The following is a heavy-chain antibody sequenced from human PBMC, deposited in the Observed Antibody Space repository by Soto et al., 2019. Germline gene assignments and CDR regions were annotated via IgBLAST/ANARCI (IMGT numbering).Heavy chain of an antibody. CDR2: IYWDDDE. Sequence: QITLKESGPTLVKPTQTLTLTCTFSGFSLSTSAEGVAWIRQPPGKALEWLALIYWDDDERYSPFLKSRLTIGKDNSQNPVVLTMTNMDPVDTATYFCAHKGGRGAAMDVWGQGTTVTVSS. J-gene: IGHJ6*02. CDR3: AHKGGRGAAMDV. V-gene: IGHV2-5*02. D-gene: IGHD2-15*01. CDR1: GFSLSTSAEG.